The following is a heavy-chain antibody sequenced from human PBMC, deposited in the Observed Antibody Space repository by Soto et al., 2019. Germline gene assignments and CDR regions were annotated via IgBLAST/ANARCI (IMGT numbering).Heavy chain of an antibody. CDR3: ARQYYDSSGYYDYYYYGMDV. J-gene: IGHJ6*02. CDR2: IYPGDSDT. CDR1: GYSFISYW. Sequence: GESLKISCKGSGYSFISYWIGWVRQMPGKGLEWMGIIYPGDSDTRYSPSFQGQVTISADKSISTAYLQWSSLKASDTAMYYCARQYYDSSGYYDYYYYGMDVWGQGTTVTAP. D-gene: IGHD3-22*01. V-gene: IGHV5-51*01.